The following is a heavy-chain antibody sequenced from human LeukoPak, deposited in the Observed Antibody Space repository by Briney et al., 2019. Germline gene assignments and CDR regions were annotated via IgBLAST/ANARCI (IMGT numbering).Heavy chain of an antibody. CDR2: ISSYSTTM. D-gene: IGHD2-15*01. Sequence: GGSLRLSCAASGFTFSSYGMKWVRQAPGKGLEWISYISSYSTTMYYADSVKGRFSISRDNTNNSLYLQLNSLRAEDTAVYYCAKRDSDYYYYFMDAWGKGTTVTVSS. J-gene: IGHJ6*03. V-gene: IGHV3-48*04. CDR3: AKRDSDYYYYFMDA. CDR1: GFTFSSYG.